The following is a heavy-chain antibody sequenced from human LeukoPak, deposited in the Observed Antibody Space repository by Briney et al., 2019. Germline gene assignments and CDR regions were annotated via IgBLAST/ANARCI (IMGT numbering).Heavy chain of an antibody. D-gene: IGHD3-10*01. CDR1: GGSISSGGYY. Sequence: PSQTLSLTCTVSGGSISSGGYYWSWIRQHPGKGLEWIVYIYYSGSTYYNPSLKSRVTISVDTSKNQFSLKLSSVTAADTAVYYCARGRAAGVFGPLGYYYGMDVWGQGTTVTVSS. CDR2: IYYSGST. J-gene: IGHJ6*02. CDR3: ARGRAAGVFGPLGYYYGMDV. V-gene: IGHV4-31*03.